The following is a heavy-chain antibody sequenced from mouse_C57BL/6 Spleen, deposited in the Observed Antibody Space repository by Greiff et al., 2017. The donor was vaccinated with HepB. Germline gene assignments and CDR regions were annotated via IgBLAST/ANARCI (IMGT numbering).Heavy chain of an antibody. CDR1: GFNIKDYY. Sequence: VQLQQSGAELVRPGASVKLSCTASGFNIKDYYMHWVKQRPEQGLEWIGRIDPEDGDTEYAPKLQGKATMTADTSSNTAYLQLSSLTSEDTAVYYCTTPWLLYAMDYWGQGTSVTVSS. J-gene: IGHJ4*01. D-gene: IGHD2-3*01. V-gene: IGHV14-1*01. CDR3: TTPWLLYAMDY. CDR2: IDPEDGDT.